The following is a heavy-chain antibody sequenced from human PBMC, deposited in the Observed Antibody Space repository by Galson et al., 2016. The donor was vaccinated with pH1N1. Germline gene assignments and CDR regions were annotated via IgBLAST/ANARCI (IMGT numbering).Heavy chain of an antibody. J-gene: IGHJ4*02. Sequence: ETLSLTCAVSGGSISSSNWWSWVRQPPGKGLEWIGEIYHSGSTSYNPSLKSRVTISLDKSKNQFSLKLSSVTAADTAVYCCARGNGYYYGSGNFKLSVFPTGIDYWGQGTLVTVSS. V-gene: IGHV4-4*01. CDR3: ARGNGYYYGSGNFKLSVFPTGIDY. CDR2: IYHSGST. D-gene: IGHD3-10*01. CDR1: GGSISSSNW.